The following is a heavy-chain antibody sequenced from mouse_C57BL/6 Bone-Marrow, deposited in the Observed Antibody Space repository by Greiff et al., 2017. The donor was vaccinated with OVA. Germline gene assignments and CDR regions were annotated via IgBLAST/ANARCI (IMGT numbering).Heavy chain of an antibody. CDR1: GFSLSTFGMG. CDR2: IWWDDDT. V-gene: IGHV8-8*01. D-gene: IGHD1-1*01. CDR3: ARYYYGSSPLWYFDV. J-gene: IGHJ1*03. Sequence: QVTLKVSGPGILQPSQTLSLTCSFSGFSLSTFGMGVGWIRQPSGKGLEWLAHIWWDDDTYYNPALKSRLTISKDTSKNQVFLQITNVDTADTATYYCARYYYGSSPLWYFDVWGTGTTVTVSS.